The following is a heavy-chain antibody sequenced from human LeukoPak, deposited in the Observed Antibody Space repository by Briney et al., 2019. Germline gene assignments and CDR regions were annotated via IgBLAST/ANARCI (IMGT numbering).Heavy chain of an antibody. J-gene: IGHJ4*02. CDR2: ISGSGGST. CDR3: ARFPDSSGFDY. CDR1: GFTFSNYG. D-gene: IGHD3-22*01. V-gene: IGHV3-23*01. Sequence: PGGSLRLSCAASGFTFSNYGMNWVRQAPGKGLEWVSGISGSGGSTYYADSVKGRFTISRDNSKNTLYLQMNSLRAEDTAVYYCARFPDSSGFDYWGQGTLVTVSS.